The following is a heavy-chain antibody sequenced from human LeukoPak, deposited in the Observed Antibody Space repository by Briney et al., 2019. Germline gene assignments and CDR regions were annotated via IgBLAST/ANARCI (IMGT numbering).Heavy chain of an antibody. CDR2: IRGGSDFI. J-gene: IGHJ4*02. D-gene: IGHD2-2*01. CDR1: GFTFRDYS. CDR3: XRXHAXIVLPAAVGAH. V-gene: IGHV3-21*01. Sequence: PGGSLRLSCAASGFTFRDYSMTWVRQAPGKGLEWVSSIRGGSDFIYHADSVKGRFTVSRDNAKNSLYLQMNSLRAEDTAVYYCXRXHAXIVLPAAVGAHWGQGTLVTVSS.